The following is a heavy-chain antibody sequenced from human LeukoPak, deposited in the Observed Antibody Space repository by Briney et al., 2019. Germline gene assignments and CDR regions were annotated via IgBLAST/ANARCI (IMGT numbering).Heavy chain of an antibody. D-gene: IGHD4-11*01. J-gene: IGHJ4*02. CDR3: ASSPYSNYDLLDY. CDR2: IHYSGST. V-gene: IGHV4-59*12. Sequence: SETLSLTCTVSGDSISTYYWSWVRQPPGKGLQWIGYIHYSGSTGYNPSLESRVTMSVDTSKNQFSLKLSSVTAADTAVYYCASSPYSNYDLLDYWGQGTLVTVSS. CDR1: GDSISTYY.